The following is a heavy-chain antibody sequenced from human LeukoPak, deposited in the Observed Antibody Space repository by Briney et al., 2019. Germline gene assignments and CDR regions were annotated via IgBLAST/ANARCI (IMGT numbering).Heavy chain of an antibody. CDR2: IYSSWST. Sequence: PGKGLECVGYIYSSWSTYYNPSRKSRVTISVDTSKHQFSLKLSSVTAADTAVYYCARYFDYWGQGTLVTVSS. J-gene: IGHJ4*02. V-gene: IGHV4-30-4*01. CDR3: ARYFDY.